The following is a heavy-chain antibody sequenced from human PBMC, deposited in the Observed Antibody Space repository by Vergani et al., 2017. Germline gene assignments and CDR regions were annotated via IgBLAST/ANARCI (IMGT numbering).Heavy chain of an antibody. CDR2: IKQDGSEK. CDR1: GFTFSSYW. Sequence: EVQLLESGGGLVQPGGSLRLSCAASGFTFSSYWMSWVRQAPGKGLEWVANIKQDGSEKYYVDSVKGRFTISRDNAKNTLYLQMNSLRAEDTAVYYCAKDIEGYYFDYWGQGTLVTVSS. V-gene: IGHV3-7*01. D-gene: IGHD2-15*01. CDR3: AKDIEGYYFDY. J-gene: IGHJ4*02.